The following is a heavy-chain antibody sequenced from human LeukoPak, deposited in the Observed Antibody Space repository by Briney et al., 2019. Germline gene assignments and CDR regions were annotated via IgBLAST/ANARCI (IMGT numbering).Heavy chain of an antibody. D-gene: IGHD6-19*01. CDR3: AKRRDQSSDGAFDY. V-gene: IGHV3-23*01. Sequence: PGGSLRLSRAASGFTFSSYAMSWVRQAPGKGLEWVSAISSSGGSTHYADSVKGRFTISRDNSKNTLYLQMNSLRAEDTAVYYCAKRRDQSSDGAFDYWGQGTLVTVSS. J-gene: IGHJ4*02. CDR2: ISSSGGST. CDR1: GFTFSSYA.